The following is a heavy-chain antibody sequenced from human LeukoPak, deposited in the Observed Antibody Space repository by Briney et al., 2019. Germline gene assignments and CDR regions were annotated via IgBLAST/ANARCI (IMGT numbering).Heavy chain of an antibody. Sequence: PGGSLRLSCAASGSGFIFSNYGMRWVRQAPGKGLEWVSAISGTGASTYYADSVKGRCIVSRDNSKNTLYLQMNSLRAEDTAVYYCARGPSGYHNTGGQGTLVTVSS. J-gene: IGHJ4*02. CDR2: ISGTGAST. CDR1: GSGFIFSNYG. CDR3: ARGPSGYHNT. V-gene: IGHV3-23*01. D-gene: IGHD5-12*01.